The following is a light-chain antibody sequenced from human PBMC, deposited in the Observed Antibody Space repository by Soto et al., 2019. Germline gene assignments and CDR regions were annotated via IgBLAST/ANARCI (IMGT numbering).Light chain of an antibody. CDR1: QSVTSNY. V-gene: IGKV3-20*01. Sequence: EIVLTQSPGTLSLSPGERATLSCRASQSVTSNYLAWYQQKPGQAPGLLIYDTSTRASGVPDRFSGSGSGTEFTLTISRLEPEDFAVYYCQQSGTSPQTFGQGTKVDIK. CDR3: QQSGTSPQT. CDR2: DTS. J-gene: IGKJ1*01.